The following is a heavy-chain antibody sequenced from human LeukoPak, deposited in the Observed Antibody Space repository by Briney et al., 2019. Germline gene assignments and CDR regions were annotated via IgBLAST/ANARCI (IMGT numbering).Heavy chain of an antibody. CDR1: GGSISSYY. Sequence: SETLSLTCTVSGGSISSYYWSWIRQPAGKGLEWIGRIYTSGSTNYNPSLESRVTMSVDTSKNQFSLKLSSVTAADTAVYYCATGDYCSSTSCAANDAFDIWGQGTMVTVSS. J-gene: IGHJ3*02. V-gene: IGHV4-4*07. D-gene: IGHD2-2*01. CDR2: IYTSGST. CDR3: ATGDYCSSTSCAANDAFDI.